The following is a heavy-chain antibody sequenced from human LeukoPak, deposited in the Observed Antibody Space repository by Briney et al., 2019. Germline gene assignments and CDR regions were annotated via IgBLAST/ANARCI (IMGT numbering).Heavy chain of an antibody. CDR2: INHSGST. D-gene: IGHD2-2*01. J-gene: IGHJ6*02. V-gene: IGHV4-34*01. CDR3: ARGPSTYPYYYYYGMDV. CDR1: GVSFSGYY. Sequence: SETLSLTCAVYGVSFSGYYWSWIRQPPGKGLEWIGEINHSGSTNYNPSLKSRVTISVDTSKNQFSLKLISLTAADTAVYYCARGPSTYPYYYYYGMDVWGQGTTVTVSS.